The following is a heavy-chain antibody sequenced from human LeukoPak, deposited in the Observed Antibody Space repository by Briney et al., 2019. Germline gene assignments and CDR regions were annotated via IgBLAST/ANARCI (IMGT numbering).Heavy chain of an antibody. CDR3: AKDSLGYCSSTSCYPDDY. V-gene: IGHV3-30*02. Sequence: GGSLRLSCAASGFTFSSYGMHWVRQAPGKGLEWVAFIRYDGSNKYYADSVKGRFTISRDNSKNTLYLQMNSLRAEDTAVYYCAKDSLGYCSSTSCYPDDYWGQGTLVTVSP. J-gene: IGHJ4*02. CDR1: GFTFSSYG. CDR2: IRYDGSNK. D-gene: IGHD2-2*01.